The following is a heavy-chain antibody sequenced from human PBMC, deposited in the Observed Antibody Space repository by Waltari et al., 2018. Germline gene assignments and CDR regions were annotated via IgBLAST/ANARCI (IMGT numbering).Heavy chain of an antibody. D-gene: IGHD1-7*01. J-gene: IGHJ6*02. CDR1: GGSISSYY. V-gene: IGHV4-59*08. Sequence: QVQLQESGPGLVKPSETLSLTCTVSGGSISSYYWSWIRQPPGKGLEWIGYIYYSGATNYNPSHKSRVTISVDTSKNQFSLKLSSVTAADTAVYYCARQNYDGGYYYDMDVWGQGTTVTVSS. CDR2: IYYSGAT. CDR3: ARQNYDGGYYYDMDV.